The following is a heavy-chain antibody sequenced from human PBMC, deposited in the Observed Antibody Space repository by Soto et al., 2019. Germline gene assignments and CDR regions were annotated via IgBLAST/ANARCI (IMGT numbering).Heavy chain of an antibody. CDR3: ARGKLRGRGSGSYYYMDV. D-gene: IGHD3-10*01. CDR2: INHSGST. Sequence: SETLSLTCAVYGGSFSGYYWSWIRRPPGKGLEWIGEINHSGSTNYNPSLKSRVTISVDTSKNQFSLKLSSVTAADTAVYYCARGKLRGRGSGSYYYMDVWGKGTTVTVSS. J-gene: IGHJ6*03. V-gene: IGHV4-34*01. CDR1: GGSFSGYY.